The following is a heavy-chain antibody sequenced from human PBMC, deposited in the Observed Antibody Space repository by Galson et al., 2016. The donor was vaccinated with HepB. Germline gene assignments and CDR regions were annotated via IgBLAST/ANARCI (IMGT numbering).Heavy chain of an antibody. J-gene: IGHJ4*02. CDR2: ISWNSNYI. V-gene: IGHV3-9*01. CDR1: GFTFDNYA. Sequence: SLRLSCAASGFTFDNYAMHWVRQAPGKGLEWVSGISWNSNYIGYADSVKGRFTISRDNAKNSLSLQMNSLRVEDTALYYCTKDIGTYYFGSGSHGIDYWGQGTLVTPSS. CDR3: TKDIGTYYFGSGSHGIDY. D-gene: IGHD3-10*01.